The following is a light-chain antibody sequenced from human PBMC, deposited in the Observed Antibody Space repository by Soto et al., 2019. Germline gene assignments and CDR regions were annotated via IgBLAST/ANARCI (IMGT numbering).Light chain of an antibody. CDR3: QQRSNWPPKVT. Sequence: EIVLTQSPATLSLSPGERATLSCRASQSVSSYLAWYQQKPGQAPRLLIYDASNRSTGIPARFSGSGSGTDFTLTISSIEHEDFAVYYCQQRSNWPPKVTFGGGTKVEIK. V-gene: IGKV3-11*01. CDR2: DAS. J-gene: IGKJ4*01. CDR1: QSVSSY.